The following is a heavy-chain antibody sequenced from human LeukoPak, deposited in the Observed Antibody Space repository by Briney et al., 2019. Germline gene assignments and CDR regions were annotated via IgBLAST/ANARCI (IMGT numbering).Heavy chain of an antibody. J-gene: IGHJ5*02. CDR2: INPNSGGT. CDR3: ARVPDAYGDYFWYNWFDP. V-gene: IGHV1-2*02. Sequence: ASVKVSCKASGYTFTGYYMHWVRQAPGQGLEWMGWINPNSGGTNYAQKFQGRVTMTRDTSISTAYMELSRLGSDDTAVYYCARVPDAYGDYFWYNWFDPWGQGTLVTVSS. CDR1: GYTFTGYY. D-gene: IGHD4-17*01.